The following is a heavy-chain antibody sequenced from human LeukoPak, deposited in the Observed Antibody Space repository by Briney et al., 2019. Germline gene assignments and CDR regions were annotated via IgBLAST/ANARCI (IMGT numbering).Heavy chain of an antibody. D-gene: IGHD3-22*01. CDR3: AREAVDSSGSESDY. Sequence: GSSVKVSCKASGGTFSSYAISWVRQAPGQGLEWMGRIIPIFGIANYAQKFQGRVTITADKSTSTAYMELSSLRSEYTAVYYCAREAVDSSGSESDYWGQGTLVTVSS. V-gene: IGHV1-69*04. CDR2: IIPIFGIA. J-gene: IGHJ4*02. CDR1: GGTFSSYA.